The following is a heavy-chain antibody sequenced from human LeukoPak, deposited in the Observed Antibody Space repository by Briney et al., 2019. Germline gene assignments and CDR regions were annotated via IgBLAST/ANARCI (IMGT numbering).Heavy chain of an antibody. CDR1: GGSISSSSYY. CDR3: ARDFSLYYGSAKYAFDV. Sequence: PSETLSLTCTVSGGSISSSSYYWGWIRQPPGKGLEWIGSIYYSGSTYYNPSLKSRVTISVDTSKNQFSLKLSSVTAADTAVYYCARDFSLYYGSAKYAFDVWGQGTMVTVSS. CDR2: IYYSGST. V-gene: IGHV4-39*07. J-gene: IGHJ3*01. D-gene: IGHD3-10*01.